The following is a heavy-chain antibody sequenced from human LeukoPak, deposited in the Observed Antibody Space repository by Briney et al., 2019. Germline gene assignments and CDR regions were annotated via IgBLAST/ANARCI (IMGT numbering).Heavy chain of an antibody. Sequence: GESLKISCKGSGYSFTSYWSGWVPQMPGKGLEWMGIIYPGDTDTRYSPPFQGQVTLPADQSLSTAYLQWSSLKASDTAMYYCARGGDIAAAGTAAFDIWGQGTMVTVSS. CDR1: GYSFTSYW. CDR2: IYPGDTDT. CDR3: ARGGDIAAAGTAAFDI. D-gene: IGHD6-13*01. J-gene: IGHJ3*02. V-gene: IGHV5-51*01.